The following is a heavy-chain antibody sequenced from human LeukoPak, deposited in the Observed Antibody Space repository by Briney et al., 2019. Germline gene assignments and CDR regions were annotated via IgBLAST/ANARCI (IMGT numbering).Heavy chain of an antibody. CDR2: ISWNSGTI. Sequence: PGRSLRLSCAASGFTFDDYAMHWVRQAPGKGLEWVSDISWNSGTIGYADSVKGRFTISRDNAKNSLYLQMNSLRAEDTALYYCAKGRDGSGSSSLDCWGQGTLVTVSS. D-gene: IGHD3-10*01. CDR1: GFTFDDYA. V-gene: IGHV3-9*01. J-gene: IGHJ4*02. CDR3: AKGRDGSGSSSLDC.